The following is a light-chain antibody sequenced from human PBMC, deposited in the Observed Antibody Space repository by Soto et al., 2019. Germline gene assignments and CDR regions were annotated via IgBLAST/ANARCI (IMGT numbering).Light chain of an antibody. CDR2: EVS. CDR3: CSYAGTLL. Sequence: QSVLTQPASVSGSPGQPITISCTGTSFDVGSYNLVSWYQQHPGKAPKLMIYEVSKRPSGVSDRFSGSKSGNTASLTISGLQAEDEADYYCCSYAGTLLFGGGTKLTVL. J-gene: IGLJ3*02. V-gene: IGLV2-23*02. CDR1: SFDVGSYNL.